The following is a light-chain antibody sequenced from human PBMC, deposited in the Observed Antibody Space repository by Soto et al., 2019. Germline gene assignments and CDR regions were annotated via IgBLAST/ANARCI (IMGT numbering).Light chain of an antibody. CDR3: QQYNTWPPA. CDR1: QSVGSN. Sequence: EIVMTQSPLTLSASPGERAIFSCRASQSVGSNIAWYQQKPGQSPRLLIYGASTRATGVPPRFSGTRSGTEFTFTVSSLQSEDFAVYYCQQYNTWPPAFGPGTKVDIK. J-gene: IGKJ3*01. V-gene: IGKV3-15*01. CDR2: GAS.